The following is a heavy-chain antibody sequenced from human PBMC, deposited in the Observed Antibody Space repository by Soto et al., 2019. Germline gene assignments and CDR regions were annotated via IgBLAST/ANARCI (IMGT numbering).Heavy chain of an antibody. D-gene: IGHD4-17*01. CDR3: ARVMTVQAFDI. CDR2: INAGTGQT. J-gene: IGHJ3*02. CDR1: GYTFIRYG. Sequence: ASVKVSFKASGYTFIRYGMHWVRQAPGQRLEWMGWINAGTGQTKYSQKFQGRLIITRDTSASTAYMELSSLRSEETAVYYCARVMTVQAFDIWGQGTMVTVSS. V-gene: IGHV1-3*01.